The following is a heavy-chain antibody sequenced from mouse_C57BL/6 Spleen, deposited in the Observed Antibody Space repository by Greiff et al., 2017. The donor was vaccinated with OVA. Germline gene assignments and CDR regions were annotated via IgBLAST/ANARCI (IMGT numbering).Heavy chain of an antibody. CDR3: ASGDHYYYGSRGY. V-gene: IGHV1-61*01. D-gene: IGHD1-1*01. J-gene: IGHJ2*01. CDR2: IYPSDSET. CDR1: GYTFTSYW. Sequence: QVQLQQPGAELVRPGSSVKLSCKASGYTFTSYWMDWVKQRPGQGLEWIGNIYPSDSETHYNQKFKDKATLTVDKSSSTAYMQLSSLTSEDSAVYYCASGDHYYYGSRGYWGQGTTLTVSS.